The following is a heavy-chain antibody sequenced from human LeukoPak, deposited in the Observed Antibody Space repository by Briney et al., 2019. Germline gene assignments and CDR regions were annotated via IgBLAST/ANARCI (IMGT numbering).Heavy chain of an antibody. Sequence: ASVKVSCKSSGYTFNGYYMHWVRQAPGQGLEWMGIINPSGGSTSYAQKFQGRVTMTRDMSTSTVYMELSSLRSEDTAVYYCASHSGYCSGGSCYPVDYWGQGTLVTVSS. CDR2: INPSGGST. D-gene: IGHD2-15*01. V-gene: IGHV1-46*02. CDR1: GYTFNGYY. CDR3: ASHSGYCSGGSCYPVDY. J-gene: IGHJ4*02.